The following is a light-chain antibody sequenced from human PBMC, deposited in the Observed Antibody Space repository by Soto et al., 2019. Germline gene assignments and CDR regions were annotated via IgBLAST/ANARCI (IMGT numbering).Light chain of an antibody. J-gene: IGLJ2*01. CDR1: SNDFGNYKY. V-gene: IGLV2-14*01. CDR2: SVN. CDR3: ASYTTTNTLV. Sequence: QSALNQPASVSGSPGQSITISCTGTSNDFGNYKYVSWYQHHPGKAPKLLLYSVNNRPSGVSDRFSGSKSITSASLTISGLQTADEAHYFCASYTTTNTLVFGGGTKLTVL.